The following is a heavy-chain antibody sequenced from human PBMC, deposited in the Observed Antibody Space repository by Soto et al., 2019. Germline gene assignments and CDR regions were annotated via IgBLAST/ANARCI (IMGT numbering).Heavy chain of an antibody. D-gene: IGHD3-22*01. CDR1: GGTFSSYA. Sequence: SVKVSCKASGGTFSSYAISWVRQAPGQGLEWMGGIIPIFGTANYAQKFQGRVTITADESTSTAYMELSSLRSEDTAVYYCARVFYDSSGYPNDAFGIWGQGTMVTVSS. CDR3: ARVFYDSSGYPNDAFGI. J-gene: IGHJ3*02. V-gene: IGHV1-69*13. CDR2: IIPIFGTA.